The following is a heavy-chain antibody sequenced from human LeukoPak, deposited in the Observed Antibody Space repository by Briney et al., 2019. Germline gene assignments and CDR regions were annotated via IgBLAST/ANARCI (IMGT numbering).Heavy chain of an antibody. V-gene: IGHV1-69*04. CDR1: GGTFSSYA. Sequence: SVKVSCKASGGTFSSYAISWVRQAPGQGLEWMGRIIPILGIANYAQKFQGRVTITADKSTSTAYMELRSLRSDDTAVYYCARDVDSSSSSPDYWGQGTLVTVSS. CDR2: IIPILGIA. CDR3: ARDVDSSSSSPDY. J-gene: IGHJ4*02. D-gene: IGHD6-6*01.